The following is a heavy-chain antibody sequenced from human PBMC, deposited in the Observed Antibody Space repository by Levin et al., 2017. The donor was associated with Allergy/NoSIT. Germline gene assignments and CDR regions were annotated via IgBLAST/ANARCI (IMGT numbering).Heavy chain of an antibody. CDR3: ARNPEEAVLYNYYYMDV. CDR2: ITSSSSTI. Sequence: GESLKISCAASGFTFSRYKMNWVRQAPGKGLEWVSYITSSSSTIYYADSVKGRFTISRDNAKNSLYLQMNSLRAEDTAVYYCARNPEEAVLYNYYYMDVWGKGTTVTVSS. J-gene: IGHJ6*03. V-gene: IGHV3-48*01. CDR1: GFTFSRYK. D-gene: IGHD6-6*01.